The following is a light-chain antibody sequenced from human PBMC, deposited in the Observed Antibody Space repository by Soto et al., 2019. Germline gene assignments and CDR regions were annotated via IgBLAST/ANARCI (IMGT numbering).Light chain of an antibody. J-gene: IGLJ1*01. CDR3: SLYTSNGSLI. V-gene: IGLV2-18*01. Sequence: QSALTQPPSVSGSPGQSVTISCTGTTSDIDNYDSVSWYQQAPGTAPKLIIYDVNNRPSGAPDRLSGSTSGNTASLTISRLQAEDETDYFCSLYTSNGSLIFGPGTKLTVL. CDR2: DVN. CDR1: TSDIDNYDS.